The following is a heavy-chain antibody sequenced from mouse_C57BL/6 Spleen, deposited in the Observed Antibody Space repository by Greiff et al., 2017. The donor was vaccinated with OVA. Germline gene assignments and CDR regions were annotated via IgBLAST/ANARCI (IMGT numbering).Heavy chain of an antibody. D-gene: IGHD2-10*01. J-gene: IGHJ1*03. Sequence: VQLKQPGAELVKPGASVKLSCKASGYTFTSYWMHWVKQRPGQGLEWIGMIHPNSGSTNYNEKFKSKATLTVDKSSSTAYMQLSSLTSEDSAVYYCARGGGPYSNWYFDVWGTGTTVTVSS. CDR3: ARGGGPYSNWYFDV. CDR2: IHPNSGST. CDR1: GYTFTSYW. V-gene: IGHV1-64*01.